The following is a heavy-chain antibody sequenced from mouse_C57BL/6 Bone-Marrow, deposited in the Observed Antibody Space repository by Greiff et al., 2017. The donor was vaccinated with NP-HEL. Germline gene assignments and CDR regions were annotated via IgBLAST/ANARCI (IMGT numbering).Heavy chain of an antibody. CDR1: GYTFTSYG. CDR2: IYPRSGNT. D-gene: IGHD1-1*01. J-gene: IGHJ2*01. Sequence: VKLMESGAELARPGASVKLSCKASGYTFTSYGMSWVKQRTGQGLEWIGEIYPRSGNTYYNEKFTGKATMTADKSSSTAYMELRSLTSEDSAVYVCARGITTVVATEGYFDYWGQGTTLTVSS. V-gene: IGHV1-81*01. CDR3: ARGITTVVATEGYFDY.